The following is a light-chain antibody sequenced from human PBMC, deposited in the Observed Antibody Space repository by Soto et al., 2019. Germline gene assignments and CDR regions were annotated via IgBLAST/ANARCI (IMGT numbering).Light chain of an antibody. CDR1: QTVGNNY. Sequence: EMVLTQSPGTLSLSPGERATLSCRASQTVGNNYLDWYQQKPGQAPRLLIYGASSRATVIPDRFSGSGSGTDFTRTISRLGPEDFAVYYCRQSATSPRTFGQGTKVEIK. CDR3: RQSATSPRT. V-gene: IGKV3-20*01. CDR2: GAS. J-gene: IGKJ1*01.